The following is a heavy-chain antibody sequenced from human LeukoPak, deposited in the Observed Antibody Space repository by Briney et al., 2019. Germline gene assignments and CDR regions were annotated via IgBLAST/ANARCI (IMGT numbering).Heavy chain of an antibody. J-gene: IGHJ4*02. Sequence: SETLSLTCAVYGGSFSGYYWSWIRQPPGKGLEWIGEINHSGSTNYNPSLKSRVTISVDTSKNQFSLKLSSVTAADTAVYYCAGRAGWRGYCSGGSCSFPFDYWGQGTLVTVSS. CDR3: AGRAGWRGYCSGGSCSFPFDY. CDR2: INHSGST. D-gene: IGHD2-15*01. CDR1: GGSFSGYY. V-gene: IGHV4-34*01.